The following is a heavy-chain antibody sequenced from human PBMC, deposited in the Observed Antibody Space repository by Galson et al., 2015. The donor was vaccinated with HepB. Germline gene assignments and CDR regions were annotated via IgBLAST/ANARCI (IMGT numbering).Heavy chain of an antibody. V-gene: IGHV1-18*01. CDR3: ARGILTSEPWPSLFDY. CDR2: ISAYNGNT. J-gene: IGHJ4*02. D-gene: IGHD1-14*01. CDR1: GYTFTSYG. Sequence: SVTVSCKASGYTFTSYGISWVRQAPGQGLEWMGWISAYNGNTNYAQKLQGRVTMTTDTSTSTAYMELRSLRSDDTAVYYCARGILTSEPWPSLFDYWGQGTLVTVSS.